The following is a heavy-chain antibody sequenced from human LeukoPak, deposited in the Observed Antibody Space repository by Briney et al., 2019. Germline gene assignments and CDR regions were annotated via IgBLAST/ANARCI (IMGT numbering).Heavy chain of an antibody. D-gene: IGHD1-1*01. CDR1: GFTFSGAW. Sequence: GGSLRLSCTASGFTFSGAWMTWVRQAPGKGLEWVSSISSSSSYIYYADSVKGRFTISRDNAKNSLYLQMNSLRAEDTAVYYCARVDWERNDDGEDYYYMDVWGKGTTVTISS. CDR3: ARVDWERNDDGEDYYYMDV. V-gene: IGHV3-21*01. J-gene: IGHJ6*03. CDR2: ISSSSSYI.